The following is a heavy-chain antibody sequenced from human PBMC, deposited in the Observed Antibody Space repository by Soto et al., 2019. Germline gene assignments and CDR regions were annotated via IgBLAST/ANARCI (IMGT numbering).Heavy chain of an antibody. CDR3: AHRQRTVYFDY. J-gene: IGHJ4*02. CDR1: GFSLSTSGVG. V-gene: IGHV2-5*02. CDR2: TYWDDDK. Sequence: QITLKESGPTLVKPTQTLTLTCTFSGFSLSTSGVGVGWIRQPPGKALEWLALTYWDDDKRYSPSLKSRLTITKDTAKNQVVLTMTNMDPVDTATYYCAHRQRTVYFDYWGQGTLVTVSS. D-gene: IGHD4-17*01.